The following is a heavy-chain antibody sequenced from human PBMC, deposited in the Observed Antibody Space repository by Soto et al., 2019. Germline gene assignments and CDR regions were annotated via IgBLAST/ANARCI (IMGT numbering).Heavy chain of an antibody. CDR1: GFTVSSNY. CDR2: IYSGGST. V-gene: IGHV3-53*04. CDR3: ARGVYYDSSGYPTPFWFDP. Sequence: GGSLRLSCAASGFTVSSNYMSWVRQAPGKGLEWVSVIYSGGSTYYADSVKGRFTISRHNSKNTLYLQMNSLRAEDTAVYYCARGVYYDSSGYPTPFWFDPWGQGTLVTVSS. J-gene: IGHJ5*02. D-gene: IGHD3-22*01.